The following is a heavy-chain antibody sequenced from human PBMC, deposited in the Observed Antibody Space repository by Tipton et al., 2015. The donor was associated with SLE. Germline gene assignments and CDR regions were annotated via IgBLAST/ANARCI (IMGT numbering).Heavy chain of an antibody. CDR2: IDHSGST. J-gene: IGHJ6*02. CDR3: ARISVDTTMAQRVDYGMDV. V-gene: IGHV4-39*07. D-gene: IGHD5-18*01. CDR1: GGSFVSTHSC. Sequence: TLSLTCTVSGGSFVSTHSCWGWIRQPPGKGQEWIGSIDHSGSTYYSPSLKSRVTISVDTSKNQFSLNLSSVTAADTAVYYCARISVDTTMAQRVDYGMDVWGQGTTVIVSS.